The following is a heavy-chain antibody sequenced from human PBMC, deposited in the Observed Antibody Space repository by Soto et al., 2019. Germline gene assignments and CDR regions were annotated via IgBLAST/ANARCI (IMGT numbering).Heavy chain of an antibody. J-gene: IGHJ6*02. CDR3: ARVLYSGNDLSLCMDV. Sequence: QVQLLESGGGVGKPGRSLRLSCAASGFTFSNYAMHWVRQAPGKGLEWVAVISYDGSTEYYADSVKGRFTISRDNSKNTLYLQLNSLRAEDTAGYYCARVLYSGNDLSLCMDVWGPGTPVTVSS. V-gene: IGHV3-30-3*01. CDR2: ISYDGSTE. CDR1: GFTFSNYA. D-gene: IGHD5-12*01.